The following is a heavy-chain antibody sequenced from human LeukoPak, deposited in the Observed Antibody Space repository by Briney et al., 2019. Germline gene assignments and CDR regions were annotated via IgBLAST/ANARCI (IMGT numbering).Heavy chain of an antibody. CDR3: VRLYSRKPDYYYYYMDV. D-gene: IGHD6-13*01. J-gene: IGHJ6*03. Sequence: GESLKISCKGSGYSFTSYWIGWVRQMPGKGLEWMGIIYPGDSDTRYSPSFQGQVTISADKSISTAYLQWSSLKASDTAMYYCVRLYSRKPDYYYYYMDVWGKGTTVTISS. CDR2: IYPGDSDT. CDR1: GYSFTSYW. V-gene: IGHV5-51*01.